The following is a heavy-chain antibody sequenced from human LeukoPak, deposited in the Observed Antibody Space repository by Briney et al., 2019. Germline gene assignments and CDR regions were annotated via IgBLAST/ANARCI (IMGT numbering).Heavy chain of an antibody. V-gene: IGHV4-34*01. J-gene: IGHJ4*02. CDR1: DGSFSGYY. CDR3: ARHYGP. D-gene: IGHD3-16*01. CDR2: IYYSGSI. Sequence: SETLSLTCAVYDGSFSGYYWSWIRQPPGKGLEWIGSIYYSGSIYYNPSLKSRVTISVDTSKNQFSLKLNSVTATDTAVYYCARHYGPWGQGTLVTVSS.